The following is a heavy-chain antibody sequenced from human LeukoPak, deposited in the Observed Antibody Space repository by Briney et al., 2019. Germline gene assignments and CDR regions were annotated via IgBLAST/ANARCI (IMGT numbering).Heavy chain of an antibody. V-gene: IGHV3-23*01. Sequence: GGSLRLSCAASGFSFSNYAMSWVRQAPGKGLEWASAFTGSGGKHADSVKGRFTISRDNSKSTLFLQMDSLRADDTAVYYCARIAVSGNSAGYYYGMDVWGQGTTVTVSS. CDR3: ARIAVSGNSAGYYYGMDV. J-gene: IGHJ6*02. CDR1: GFSFSNYA. D-gene: IGHD6-19*01. CDR2: FTGSGG.